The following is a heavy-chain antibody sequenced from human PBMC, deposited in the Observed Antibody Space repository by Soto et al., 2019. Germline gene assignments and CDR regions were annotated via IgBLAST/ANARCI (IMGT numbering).Heavy chain of an antibody. D-gene: IGHD2-21*02. CDR3: ARTRGTANSAFDL. V-gene: IGHV3-74*01. J-gene: IGHJ3*01. CDR2: INPDESWT. CDR1: GFTFSRYW. Sequence: EVQLVESGGGLVQPGGSLRLSCAASGFTFSRYWMHWVRQAPGKGLVVVSRINPDESWTDYADSVEGRFTISRDNAKNTLYLQLNSLRVEDTAVYYCARTRGTANSAFDLWGKGTMVAVSS.